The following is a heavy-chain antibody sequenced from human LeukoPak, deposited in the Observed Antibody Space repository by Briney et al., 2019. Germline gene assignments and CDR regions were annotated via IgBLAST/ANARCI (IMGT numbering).Heavy chain of an antibody. CDR3: ARVNVRYYDSSGYYLAY. D-gene: IGHD3-22*01. J-gene: IGHJ4*02. CDR2: INPNSGGT. Sequence: ASVKVSCKASGYTFTSYYMHWVRQAPGQGLEWMGRINPNSGGTNYAQKFQGGVTMTRDTSISTAYMELSRLRSDDTAVYYCARVNVRYYDSSGYYLAYWGQGTLVTVSS. CDR1: GYTFTSYY. V-gene: IGHV1-2*06.